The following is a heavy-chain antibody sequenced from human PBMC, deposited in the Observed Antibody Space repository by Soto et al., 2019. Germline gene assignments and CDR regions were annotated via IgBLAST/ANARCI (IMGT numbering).Heavy chain of an antibody. Sequence: SGPTLVNPTQTLTLTCTFSGFSLNTNGVALGWIRQPPRKALEWLGFIYWNDDKRYSPSVDSRLTLTKDTSKNEVVLTMTNMDPADTATYYCARGKYYYHSSDGKNWLDPWGQGTLVTVSS. CDR1: GFSLNTNGVA. D-gene: IGHD3-22*01. CDR2: IYWNDDK. V-gene: IGHV2-5*01. CDR3: ARGKYYYHSSDGKNWLDP. J-gene: IGHJ5*02.